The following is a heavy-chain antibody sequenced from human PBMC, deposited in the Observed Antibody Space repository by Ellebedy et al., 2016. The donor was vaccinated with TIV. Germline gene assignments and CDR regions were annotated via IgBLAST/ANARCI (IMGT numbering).Heavy chain of an antibody. V-gene: IGHV3-23*01. D-gene: IGHD3-16*01. CDR3: APQVVRMGKYFDY. CDR2: ISGSGGST. CDR1: GFTFSSYA. J-gene: IGHJ4*02. Sequence: GESLKISXAASGFTFSSYAMSWVRQAPGKGLEWVSAISGSGGSTYYADSVKGRFTISRDNSKNTLYLQMNSLRAEDTAVYYCAPQVVRMGKYFDYWGQGTLVTVSS.